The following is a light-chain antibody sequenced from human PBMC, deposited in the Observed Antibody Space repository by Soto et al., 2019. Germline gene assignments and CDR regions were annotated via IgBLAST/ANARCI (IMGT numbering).Light chain of an antibody. CDR2: AAS. CDR1: QGISSY. CDR3: QQLNSYPPHT. J-gene: IGKJ5*01. Sequence: DIQLTQSPSFLSASVGDRVTITCRASQGISSYLAWYQQKPGKAPKLLIYAASTLQSGVPSRFSGSGSGTEFTLTISSLQPEDFATYYCQQLNSYPPHTFGQGTRLEIK. V-gene: IGKV1-9*01.